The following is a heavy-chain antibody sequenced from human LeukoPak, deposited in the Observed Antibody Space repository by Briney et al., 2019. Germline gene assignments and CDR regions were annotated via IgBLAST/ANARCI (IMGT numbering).Heavy chain of an antibody. V-gene: IGHV1-69*05. J-gene: IGHJ4*02. D-gene: IGHD3-22*01. CDR3: ARAKEPGGYLYYFDY. CDR1: GGTFSSYA. CDR2: IIPIFGTA. Sequence: ASVKVSCKASGGTFSSYAISWVRQAPGQGLEWMGGIIPIFGTANYAQKFQGRVTITTDESTSTAYMELSSLRTEDTAVYYCARAKEPGGYLYYFDYWGQGTLVTVSS.